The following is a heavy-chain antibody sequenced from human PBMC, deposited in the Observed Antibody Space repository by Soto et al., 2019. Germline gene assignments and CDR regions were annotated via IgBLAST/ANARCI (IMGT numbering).Heavy chain of an antibody. CDR3: ASDRDIVVVPAANHYYYYYGMDV. CDR1: GGTFSSYA. CDR2: IIPIFGTA. V-gene: IGHV1-69*13. D-gene: IGHD2-2*01. J-gene: IGHJ6*02. Sequence: SVKVSCKASGGTFSSYAISWVRQAPGQGLEWMGGIIPIFGTANYAQKFQGRVTVTADESTSTAYMELSSLRSEDTAVYSCASDRDIVVVPAANHYYYYYGMDVWGQGTTVTVSS.